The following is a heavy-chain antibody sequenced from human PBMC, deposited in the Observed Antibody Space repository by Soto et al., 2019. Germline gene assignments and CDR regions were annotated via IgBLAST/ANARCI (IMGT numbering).Heavy chain of an antibody. CDR3: AKADCSSTSCYGGYYYYGMDV. V-gene: IGHV3-30-3*01. Sequence: GGSLRLSCAVSGFTFSSYAMHWVRQAPGKGLEWVAVISYDGSNKYYADSVKGRFTISRDNSKNTLYLQMNSLRAEDTAVYYCAKADCSSTSCYGGYYYYGMDVWGQGTTVTVSS. J-gene: IGHJ6*02. CDR1: GFTFSSYA. CDR2: ISYDGSNK. D-gene: IGHD2-2*01.